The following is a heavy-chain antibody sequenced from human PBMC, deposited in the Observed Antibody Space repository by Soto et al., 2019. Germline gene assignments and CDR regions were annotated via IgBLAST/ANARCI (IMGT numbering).Heavy chain of an antibody. J-gene: IGHJ6*02. CDR3: ARSGGPRHWYYYGMDV. CDR1: GYTFTSYG. V-gene: IGHV1-18*01. D-gene: IGHD1-26*01. CDR2: ISAYNGNT. Sequence: GASVKVSCKASGYTFTSYGISWVRQAPGQGLEWMGWISAYNGNTNYAQKLQGRVTMTTDTSTSTAYMELRSLRSDDTAVYYCARSGGPRHWYYYGMDVWGQGTTVTVSS.